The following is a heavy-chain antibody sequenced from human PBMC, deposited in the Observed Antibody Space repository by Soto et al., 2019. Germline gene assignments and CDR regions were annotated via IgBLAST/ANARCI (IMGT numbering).Heavy chain of an antibody. J-gene: IGHJ4*02. Sequence: PETLSLTCAVYVEPFSGYIWTWFRQTPWKGLQWIGQINHSGSASYNPSLKSRVTISVDRSKNQFSLKLSSVTAADTAVYYFARDLDSYFDYWGQGTLVTVSS. D-gene: IGHD3-9*01. CDR1: VEPFSGYI. CDR3: ARDLDSYFDY. V-gene: IGHV4-34*01. CDR2: INHSGSA.